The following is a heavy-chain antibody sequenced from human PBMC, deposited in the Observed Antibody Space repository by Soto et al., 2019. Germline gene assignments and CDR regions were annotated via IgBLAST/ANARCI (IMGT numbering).Heavy chain of an antibody. Sequence: EVQLVGSGGGLVNPGESLRLSFAASGFTLTNGWMTWVRQAPGKGLEWVGRIRSKADGGTTDYSAPVKGRFTISRDDSKDTLYLQMNSLKDEDTAVYYCSTGRYRHGSDYWGPGTLVTVSS. V-gene: IGHV3-15*07. J-gene: IGHJ4*02. D-gene: IGHD5-18*01. CDR3: STGRYRHGSDY. CDR1: GFTLTNGW. CDR2: IRSKADGGTT.